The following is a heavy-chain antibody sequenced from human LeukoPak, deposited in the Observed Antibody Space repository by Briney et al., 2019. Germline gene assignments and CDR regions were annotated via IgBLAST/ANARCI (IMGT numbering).Heavy chain of an antibody. D-gene: IGHD2-15*01. J-gene: IGHJ4*02. V-gene: IGHV3-30*02. CDR3: AKAPSGGSWRFDY. CDR2: IRYDGSNK. Sequence: GGSLRLSCAASGFTFSSYGMHWVRQAPGKGLEWVAIIRYDGSNKYYADSVKGRFTISRDNSKNTLYLQMNSLRAEDTAVYYCAKAPSGGSWRFDYWGQGTLVTVSS. CDR1: GFTFSSYG.